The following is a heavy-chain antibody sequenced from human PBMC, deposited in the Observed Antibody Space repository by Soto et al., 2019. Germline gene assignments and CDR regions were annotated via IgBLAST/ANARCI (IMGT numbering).Heavy chain of an antibody. CDR1: GGSDRSGSYY. J-gene: IGHJ5*02. CDR2: NYNSGSA. Sequence: ETLCLSCTVSGGSDRSGSYYRSWIRQPPGKGLEGIGYNYNSGSANYTPSIKSRVTIPVNTSKNQFSLKLSSVTAADTAVYYCARVGIAVATGFGAWGQGTLVTVSS. D-gene: IGHD6-19*01. CDR3: ARVGIAVATGFGA. V-gene: IGHV4-61*01.